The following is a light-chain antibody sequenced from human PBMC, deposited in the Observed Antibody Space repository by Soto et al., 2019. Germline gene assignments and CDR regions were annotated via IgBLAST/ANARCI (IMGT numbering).Light chain of an antibody. CDR1: QTVSSNY. CDR2: GAS. V-gene: IGKV3-20*01. J-gene: IGKJ5*01. CDR3: QQYTGPPTT. Sequence: EIILTQSPDTLSLSPGERASLSCRASQTVSSNYLAWCQQRPGQAPRLLIYGASTRAAGIPERFSGSGSGTDFTLTITRLEPEDSAVYFCQQYTGPPTTFGQGTLLEIK.